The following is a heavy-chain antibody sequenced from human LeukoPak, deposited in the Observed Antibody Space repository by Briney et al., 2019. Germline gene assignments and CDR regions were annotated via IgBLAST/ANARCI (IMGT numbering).Heavy chain of an antibody. CDR3: ARDTYRFDDY. CDR2: INEDGSDK. CDR1: GFTFSSYW. Sequence: GGSLRLSCAASGFTFSSYWMSWVRHAPGKGLEWVASINEDGSDKYYVDSVKGRFTISRDNAKNSLYLQMNSPRAEDTAVYYCARDTYRFDDYWGQGTLVTVSS. V-gene: IGHV3-7*01. J-gene: IGHJ4*02.